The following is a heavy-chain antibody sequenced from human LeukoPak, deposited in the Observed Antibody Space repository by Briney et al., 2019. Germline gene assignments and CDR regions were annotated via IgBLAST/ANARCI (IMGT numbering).Heavy chain of an antibody. CDR1: GFTFSRYL. CDR2: IKEDGSEK. D-gene: IGHD5-12*01. CDR3: AREAGSGYDWGNFDY. Sequence: GGSLRLSCAASGFTFSRYLMSWVRQAPGKRLEWVANIKEDGSEKYYMDSVEGRFTISRDNAKNSVYLQMNRLRAEDTAVYYCAREAGSGYDWGNFDYWGQGTLVTVSS. V-gene: IGHV3-7*05. J-gene: IGHJ4*02.